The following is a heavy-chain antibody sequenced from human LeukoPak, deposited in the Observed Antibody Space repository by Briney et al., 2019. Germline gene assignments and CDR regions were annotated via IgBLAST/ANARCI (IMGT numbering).Heavy chain of an antibody. V-gene: IGHV1-2*02. D-gene: IGHD3-22*01. J-gene: IGHJ6*02. CDR1: GYTFTGYY. CDR2: INPNSGGT. CDR3: ARYYYDSSGYYGYYYGMDV. Sequence: ASVKVSCKASGYTFTGYYMHWVRQAPGQGLGWMGWINPNSGGTNYAQKFQGRVTMTRDTSISTAYMELSRLRSDDTAVYYCARYYYDSSGYYGYYYGMDVWGQGTTVTVSS.